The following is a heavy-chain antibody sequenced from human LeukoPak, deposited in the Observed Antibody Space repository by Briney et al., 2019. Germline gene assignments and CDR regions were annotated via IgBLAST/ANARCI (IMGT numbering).Heavy chain of an antibody. V-gene: IGHV3-33*06. J-gene: IGHJ5*01. CDR3: AKVRWIAVTTTFDC. Sequence: GGSLRLSCAASGFTFSSYGMHWVRQAPGKGLEWVAVIWYDGSNKYYADSVKGRFTISRDNSKNTLYLQMNSLRAEDAAVYYCAKVRWIAVTTTFDCWGQGTLVTVSS. CDR2: IWYDGSNK. D-gene: IGHD4-17*01. CDR1: GFTFSSYG.